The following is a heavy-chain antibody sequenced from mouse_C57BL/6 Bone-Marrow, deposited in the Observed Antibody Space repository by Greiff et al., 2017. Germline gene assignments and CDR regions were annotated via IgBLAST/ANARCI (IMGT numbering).Heavy chain of an antibody. J-gene: IGHJ4*01. V-gene: IGHV1-64*01. Sequence: QVQLKQPGAELVKPGASVKLSCKASGYTFTSYWMHWVKQRPGQGLEWIGMIHPNSGSTNYNEKFKSKATLTVDKSSSTAYMQLSSLTSEDSAVYYCARDGNYDYYAMDYWGQGTSVTVSS. D-gene: IGHD2-1*01. CDR3: ARDGNYDYYAMDY. CDR2: IHPNSGST. CDR1: GYTFTSYW.